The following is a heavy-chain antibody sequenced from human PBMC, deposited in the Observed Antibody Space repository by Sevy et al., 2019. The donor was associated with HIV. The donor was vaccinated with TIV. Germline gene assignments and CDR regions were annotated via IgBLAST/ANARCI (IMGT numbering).Heavy chain of an antibody. V-gene: IGHV3-30-3*01. CDR3: ARDLEVYGGWEQTSQGMDV. CDR1: GFTFSNYA. D-gene: IGHD1-26*01. CDR2: ISYDGSNK. Sequence: PGGSLRLSCAASGFTFSNYAMHWVRQAPGKGLEWVAVISYDGSNKYYADSVRGRFTISRDSSKNTLYLQMNSLRPENTAVYYCARDLEVYGGWEQTSQGMDVWGQGTTVTVSS. J-gene: IGHJ6*02.